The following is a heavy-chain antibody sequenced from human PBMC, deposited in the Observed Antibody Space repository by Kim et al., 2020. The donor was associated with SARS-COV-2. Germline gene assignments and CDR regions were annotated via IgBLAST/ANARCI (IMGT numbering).Heavy chain of an antibody. V-gene: IGHV3-13*04. Sequence: GGSLRLSCAASGFTFSRYDMHWVRQATGEGLEWVSGISTAGDTYYPGSVKGRFTISRENAKNSLYLQMNSLRVGDTAVYYCARDYVVRGVYYGMDVWGQG. CDR1: GFTFSRYD. J-gene: IGHJ6*02. CDR2: ISTAGDT. CDR3: ARDYVVRGVYYGMDV. D-gene: IGHD3-10*01.